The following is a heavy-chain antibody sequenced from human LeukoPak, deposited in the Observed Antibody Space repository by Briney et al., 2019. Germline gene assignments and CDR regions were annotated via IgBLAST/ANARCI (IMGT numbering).Heavy chain of an antibody. CDR1: GYTFTSYG. Sequence: ASVNVSRKPSGYTFTSYGIRWVRQAPGQGLGWMGWISAYNGNTNYAQKLKGRVTMTTDTSTSTAYMELRSLRSDDTAVYYCARERGYCSGGSCYYAEYFQHWGQGTLVTVSS. V-gene: IGHV1-18*01. D-gene: IGHD2-15*01. CDR2: ISAYNGNT. CDR3: ARERGYCSGGSCYYAEYFQH. J-gene: IGHJ1*01.